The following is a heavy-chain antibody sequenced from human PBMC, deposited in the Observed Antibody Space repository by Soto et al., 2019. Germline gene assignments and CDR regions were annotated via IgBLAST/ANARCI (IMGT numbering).Heavy chain of an antibody. J-gene: IGHJ6*02. CDR1: GGSISPYF. D-gene: IGHD3-22*01. CDR2: IYYTGST. V-gene: IGHV4-4*07. CDR3: AREGGYFDSSGSGVYHYYGVDV. Sequence: PSETLSLTCSVSGGSISPYFWSWIRKPAGKGLEWIGRIYYTGSTNYNPPLKSRVSMSLDRARHQISLKVNFLTAADTAVYYCAREGGYFDSSGSGVYHYYGVDVWGRGTTVTVSS.